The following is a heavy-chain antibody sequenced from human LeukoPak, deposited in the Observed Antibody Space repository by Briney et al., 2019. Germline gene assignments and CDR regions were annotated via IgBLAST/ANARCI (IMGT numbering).Heavy chain of an antibody. J-gene: IGHJ3*02. Sequence: ASVKASCKASGYTFTSYGISWVRQAPGQGLEWMGWISAYNGNTNYAQKLQGRVTMTTDTSTSTAYMELRSLRSDDTAVYYCARRSVSQYADAFDIWGQGTMVTVSS. D-gene: IGHD2-2*01. V-gene: IGHV1-18*01. CDR1: GYTFTSYG. CDR3: ARRSVSQYADAFDI. CDR2: ISAYNGNT.